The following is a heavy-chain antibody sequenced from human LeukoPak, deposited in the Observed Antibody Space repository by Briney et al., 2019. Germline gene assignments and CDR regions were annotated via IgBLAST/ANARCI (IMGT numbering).Heavy chain of an antibody. D-gene: IGHD3-16*02. V-gene: IGHV3-23*01. CDR1: GFTFNTYA. CDR3: AKVRAIVLGYFDY. CDR2: ISGSGGNT. J-gene: IGHJ4*02. Sequence: GGSLRLSCAASGFTFNTYAMSWVRQAPGKGLEWVSVISGSGGNTYHADSEKGRFTISRDNSKNTLYLQMNSLRAEDTAVYYCAKVRAIVLGYFDYWGQGTLVTVSS.